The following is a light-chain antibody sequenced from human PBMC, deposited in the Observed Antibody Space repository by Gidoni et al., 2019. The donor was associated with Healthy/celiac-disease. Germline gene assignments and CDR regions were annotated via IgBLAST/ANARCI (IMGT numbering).Light chain of an antibody. Sequence: QSALSQPASVSGSPGPPITISCTGTSSDVGGYNYVSWYPQHPGKAPKLMIYAVSNRPSGVSYRFSVSTSGNTSSLTISGLQAEDEADYYCSSYTSSSALVVFGGGTKLTVL. V-gene: IGLV2-14*03. J-gene: IGLJ2*01. CDR3: SSYTSSSALVV. CDR1: SSDVGGYNY. CDR2: AVS.